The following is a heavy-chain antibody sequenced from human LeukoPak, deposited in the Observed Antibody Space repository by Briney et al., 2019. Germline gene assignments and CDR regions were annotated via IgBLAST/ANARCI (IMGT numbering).Heavy chain of an antibody. Sequence: SETLSLTCTVSGGSISSYYWSWIRQPPGKGLEWIGYIYYSGSTNYNPSLKSRVTISVDTSKNQFSLKLSSVTAADTAVYYCARGVRKFSYAKGVDYYYFMDVWGKGTTVTVSS. D-gene: IGHD2-2*01. CDR2: IYYSGST. V-gene: IGHV4-59*01. J-gene: IGHJ6*03. CDR1: GGSISSYY. CDR3: ARGVRKFSYAKGVDYYYFMDV.